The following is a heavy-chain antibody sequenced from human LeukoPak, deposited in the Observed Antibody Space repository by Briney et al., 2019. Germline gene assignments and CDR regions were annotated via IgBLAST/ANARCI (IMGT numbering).Heavy chain of an antibody. CDR2: ISGSGGST. Sequence: GGSLRLSCAASGFTFSNYATSWVRQAPGKGLEWVSAISGSGGSTYYADSVKGRFTISRDNSKNTLYLQMNSLRAEDTAVYYCAKEEEVLLWFGELLSIDYWGQGTLVTVSS. CDR3: AKEEEVLLWFGELLSIDY. CDR1: GFTFSNYA. D-gene: IGHD3-10*01. J-gene: IGHJ4*02. V-gene: IGHV3-23*01.